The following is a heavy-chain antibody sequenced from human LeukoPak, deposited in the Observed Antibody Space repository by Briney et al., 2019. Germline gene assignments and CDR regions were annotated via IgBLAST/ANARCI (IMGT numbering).Heavy chain of an antibody. V-gene: IGHV4-34*01. J-gene: IGHJ4*02. CDR1: GGSFSDYF. Sequence: SETLSLTCAVYGGSFSDYFWGWIRQPPGKGLEWIGEINHSGRTYYNPSLKSRVTISVDTSKNQFSLDLSSVTAADTAVYYCARRRTTGTTGYFDYWGQGTLVTVSS. CDR3: ARRRTTGTTGYFDY. CDR2: INHSGRT. D-gene: IGHD1-1*01.